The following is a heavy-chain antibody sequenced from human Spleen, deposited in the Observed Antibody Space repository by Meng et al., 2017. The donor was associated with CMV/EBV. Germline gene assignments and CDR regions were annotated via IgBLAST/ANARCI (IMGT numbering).Heavy chain of an antibody. CDR3: AREDKLWTDYYYYGMDF. D-gene: IGHD5-18*01. CDR1: GFTFSSYE. V-gene: IGHV3-48*03. J-gene: IGHJ6*02. CDR2: ISSSGSTI. Sequence: GESLKISCAASGFTFSSYEMNWVRQAPGKGLEWVSYISSSGSTIYYADSVKGRFTISRDNAKNSLYLQMNSLRAEDTAVYYCAREDKLWTDYYYYGMDFWGQGTTVTVSS.